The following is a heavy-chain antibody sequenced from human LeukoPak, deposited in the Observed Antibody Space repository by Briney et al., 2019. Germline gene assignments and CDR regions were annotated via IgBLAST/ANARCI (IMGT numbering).Heavy chain of an antibody. J-gene: IGHJ4*02. CDR3: ARATSGSYWRRYYFDY. CDR2: INHSGST. CDR1: GGSFSGYY. Sequence: SETLSLTCAAYGGSFSGYYWSWIRQPPGKGLEWIGEINHSGSTNYNPSLKSRVTISVDTSKNQFSLKLSSVTAADTAVYYCARATSGSYWRRYYFDYWGQGTLVTVSS. D-gene: IGHD1-26*01. V-gene: IGHV4-34*01.